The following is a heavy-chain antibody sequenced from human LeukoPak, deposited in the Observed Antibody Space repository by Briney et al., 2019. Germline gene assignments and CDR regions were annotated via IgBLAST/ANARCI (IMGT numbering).Heavy chain of an antibody. CDR3: ATDRSLSYFDY. V-gene: IGHV3-33*01. CDR1: GLTFKNYG. CDR2: IYYGGRDK. J-gene: IGHJ4*02. Sequence: GTSLRLSCAASGLTFKNYGMHWVRQAPGKGLEWVSIIYYGGRDKYYADSVKGRFTASRDNSKTTLYLQMNSLRDEDTAVYYCATDRSLSYFDYWGQGTLVTVSS.